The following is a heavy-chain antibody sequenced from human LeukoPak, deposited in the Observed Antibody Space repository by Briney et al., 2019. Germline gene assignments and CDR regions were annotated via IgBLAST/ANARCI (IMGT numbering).Heavy chain of an antibody. D-gene: IGHD3-3*01. CDR3: ARHQEPVLRSLEWKPTKTKWLDP. V-gene: IGHV1-69*13. Sequence: GASVKVSCKASGYTFTNYAMNWVRQAPGQGLEWMGGIIPIFGTANYAQKFQGRLALTADGSTRTVYMELSSLRSEDTAVYYCARHQEPVLRSLEWKPTKTKWLDPWGQGTLVTVSP. CDR2: IIPIFGTA. CDR1: GYTFTNYA. J-gene: IGHJ5*02.